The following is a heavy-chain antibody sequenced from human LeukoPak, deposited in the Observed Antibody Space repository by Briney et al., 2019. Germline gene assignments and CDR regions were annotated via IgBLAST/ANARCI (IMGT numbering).Heavy chain of an antibody. CDR1: GGSFSGYY. CDR2: INHSGST. D-gene: IGHD3-3*01. V-gene: IGHV4-34*01. Sequence: PSETLSLTCAVYGGSFSGYYWSWIRQPPGKGLEWVGEINHSGSTNYNPSLKSRVTISVDTSKNQFSLKLSSVTAADTAVYYCARYSYGGDDFWSGYSRHYRRGWYFDYWGQGTLVTVSS. CDR3: ARYSYGGDDFWSGYSRHYRRGWYFDY. J-gene: IGHJ4*02.